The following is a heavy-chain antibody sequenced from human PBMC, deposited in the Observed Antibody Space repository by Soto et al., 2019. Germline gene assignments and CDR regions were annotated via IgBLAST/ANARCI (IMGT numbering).Heavy chain of an antibody. CDR3: ARFRYCSGGSCNPKITSIPGTPKQYFDY. CDR1: GGSISSSNW. CDR2: IYHSGST. D-gene: IGHD2-15*01. J-gene: IGHJ4*02. Sequence: SETLSLTCAVSGGSISSSNWWSWVRQPPGKGLEWIGEIYHSGSTNYNPSLKSRVTISVDKSKNQFSLKLSSVTATDTAVYYCARFRYCSGGSCNPKITSIPGTPKQYFDYWGQGTLVTVSS. V-gene: IGHV4-4*02.